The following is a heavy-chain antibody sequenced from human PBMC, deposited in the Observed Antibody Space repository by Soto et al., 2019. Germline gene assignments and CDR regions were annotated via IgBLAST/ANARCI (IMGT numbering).Heavy chain of an antibody. Sequence: QVQLVESGGGVVQPGRSLRLSCAASEFTFSSYGMHWVRQAPGKGLEGVAVISYDGSNKYYADSVKGRFTISRDNSKNTLYLQMNSLRAEDTAVYYCAKSSDVGEDWGQGTLVTVSS. D-gene: IGHD1-26*01. J-gene: IGHJ4*02. CDR3: AKSSDVGED. CDR1: EFTFSSYG. V-gene: IGHV3-30*18. CDR2: ISYDGSNK.